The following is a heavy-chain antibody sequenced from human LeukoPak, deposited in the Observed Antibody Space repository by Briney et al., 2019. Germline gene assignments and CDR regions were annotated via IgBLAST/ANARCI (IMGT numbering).Heavy chain of an antibody. Sequence: ASVNVSCKASGYTFTNYGITWVRQAPGQGLEWMGWISAYNGNTNYAQKLQGRVTMTTDTSTSTAYMELRSLRSDDTAVYYCARDRSASGHFDYWGQGTLVTVSS. CDR1: GYTFTNYG. V-gene: IGHV1-18*01. J-gene: IGHJ4*02. CDR2: ISAYNGNT. D-gene: IGHD1-14*01. CDR3: ARDRSASGHFDY.